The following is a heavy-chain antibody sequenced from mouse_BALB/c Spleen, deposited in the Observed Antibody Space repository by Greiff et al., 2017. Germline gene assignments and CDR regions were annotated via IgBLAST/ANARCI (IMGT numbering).Heavy chain of an antibody. CDR3: VLGYGWFAY. Sequence: VQLQQSGAELVRPGALVKLSCKASGFNIKDYYMHWVKQRPEQGLEWIGWIDPENGNTIYDPKFQGKASITADTSSSTAYLQLSSLTSEDTAVYYCVLGYGWFAYWGQGTLVTVSA. CDR2: IDPENGNT. CDR1: GFNIKDYY. J-gene: IGHJ3*01. V-gene: IGHV14-1*02. D-gene: IGHD2-14*01.